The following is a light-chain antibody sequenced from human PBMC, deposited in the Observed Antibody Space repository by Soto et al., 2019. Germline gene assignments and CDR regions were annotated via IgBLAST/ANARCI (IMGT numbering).Light chain of an antibody. CDR1: QRVSSSY. CDR3: QQYGSSVIT. J-gene: IGKJ5*01. V-gene: IGKV3-20*01. Sequence: EIVLPQSPGTLSLSPGERATLSCMASQRVSSSYLAWYQQKPGQAPRLLTYGASSRATGIPDRFSGSGSGTDFTLTISRLEPEDFAVYYCQQYGSSVITFGQGTRLEI. CDR2: GAS.